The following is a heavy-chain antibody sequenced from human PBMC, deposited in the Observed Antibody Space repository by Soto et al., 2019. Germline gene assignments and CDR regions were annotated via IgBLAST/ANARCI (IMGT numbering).Heavy chain of an antibody. D-gene: IGHD2-21*02. CDR3: ARDTDCGGDCYSYYFDY. V-gene: IGHV1-46*01. J-gene: IGHJ4*02. Sequence: ASVKVSCKASGYTFSDYYMHWVRQAPGHGPEWMGIVNPSVGDANYAQKFQGRVTMTRDTSTSTVYMELSSLRSEDTAVYYCARDTDCGGDCYSYYFDYWGQGTLVTVSS. CDR1: GYTFSDYY. CDR2: VNPSVGDA.